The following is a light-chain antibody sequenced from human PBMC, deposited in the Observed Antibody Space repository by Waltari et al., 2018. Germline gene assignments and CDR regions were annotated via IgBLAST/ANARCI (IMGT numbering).Light chain of an antibody. CDR2: QAS. CDR1: QRIGSW. CDR3: QQYGSL. J-gene: IGKJ1*01. V-gene: IGKV1-5*03. Sequence: IQMTQSPSTLSASVGDRVTITCRASQRIGSWLAWYQQRPGKAPTLLISQASNLERGVPSRFSGSGSGTGFTLTINSLQPDDFATYYCQQYGSLFGQGTKVEIK.